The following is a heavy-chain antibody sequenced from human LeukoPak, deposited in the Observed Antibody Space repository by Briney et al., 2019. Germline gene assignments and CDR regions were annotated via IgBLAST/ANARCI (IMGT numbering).Heavy chain of an antibody. V-gene: IGHV4-39*07. CDR3: ARIFTAGYPGRNSYYMDV. D-gene: IGHD2-2*01. Sequence: SETLSLTCTVSGGSISSSSYYWRWIRQPPGKGLEGNGSIYYCRITYSNPSLKSRGAISVDPSKRQFSLNLSSVTAAATAVYYCARIFTAGYPGRNSYYMDVWGKGTTVTVSS. CDR1: GGSISSSSYY. CDR2: IYYCRIT. J-gene: IGHJ6*03.